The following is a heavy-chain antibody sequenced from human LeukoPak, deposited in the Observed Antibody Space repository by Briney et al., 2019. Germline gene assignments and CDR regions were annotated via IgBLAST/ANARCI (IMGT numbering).Heavy chain of an antibody. D-gene: IGHD3-22*01. Sequence: GGSLRLSCAASGFTVNNKYMTWVRQAPGKGLEWVSLIYNDGRTYYADSVKGRCTISRDNLKNVLYLQMNSLKVEDTALYYCARDLFLSGYLDAFDIWGQGTVVTVSS. CDR2: IYNDGRT. CDR3: ARDLFLSGYLDAFDI. CDR1: GFTVNNKY. V-gene: IGHV3-53*01. J-gene: IGHJ3*02.